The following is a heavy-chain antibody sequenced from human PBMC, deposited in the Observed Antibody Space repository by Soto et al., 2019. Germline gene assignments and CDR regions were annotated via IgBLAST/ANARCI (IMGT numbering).Heavy chain of an antibody. CDR2: INHSGST. J-gene: IGHJ4*02. V-gene: IGHV4-34*01. CDR1: GGSFSGYY. CDR3: ARGRPYDFLTGLDY. Sequence: QVQLQQWGAGLLKPSETLSLTCAVYGGSFSGYYWSWIRQPPGKGLEWIGEINHSGSTNYNPSLKRRVTISVDTSKYQFSLKLSSVTAADTAVYYCARGRPYDFLTGLDYWGQGTLVTVSS. D-gene: IGHD3-9*01.